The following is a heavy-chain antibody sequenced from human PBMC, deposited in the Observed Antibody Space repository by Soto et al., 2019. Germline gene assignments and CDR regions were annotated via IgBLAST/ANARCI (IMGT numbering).Heavy chain of an antibody. V-gene: IGHV1-69*06. CDR1: GATFSSYA. CDR3: ATIYSSGSGFHR. J-gene: IGHJ4*02. Sequence: SVKVSCKTSGATFSSYAITWVRQAPGQGLEWMGGIVPTVDTSTYAQKFQGRVTITADKFTNTVYMELSSLRSDDTAVYYCATIYSSGSGFHRWGQGTLVTVSS. CDR2: IVPTVDTS. D-gene: IGHD6-19*01.